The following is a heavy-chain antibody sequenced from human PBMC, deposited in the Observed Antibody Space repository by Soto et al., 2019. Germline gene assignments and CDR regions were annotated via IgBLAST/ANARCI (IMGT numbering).Heavy chain of an antibody. CDR1: GFTLSGYA. Sequence: EVQLAESGGGLAQPGGSLRLSCAASGFTLSGYAMDWVRQAPGKGLEYVSGISSNGVGTYYANSVQGRFTISRDNSKNTLYLQMGSLSTEDMAVYYCARRARPDFYYMDVWGKGTTVTVSS. V-gene: IGHV3-64*01. CDR3: ARRARPDFYYMDV. CDR2: ISSNGVGT. D-gene: IGHD6-6*01. J-gene: IGHJ6*03.